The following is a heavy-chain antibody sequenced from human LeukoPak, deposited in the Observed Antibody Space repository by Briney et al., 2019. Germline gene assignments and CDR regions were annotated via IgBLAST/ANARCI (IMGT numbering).Heavy chain of an antibody. D-gene: IGHD5-18*01. CDR3: ARGLQLWLFDY. Sequence: GGSLRLSCAASGFTFSDYYMSWIRQAPGKGLEWVSVISYDGSNKYYADSVKGRFTISRDNSYNTLYLQMNTLRSEDTAVYYCARGLQLWLFDYWGQGTLVTVSS. J-gene: IGHJ4*02. V-gene: IGHV3-30*03. CDR2: ISYDGSNK. CDR1: GFTFSDYY.